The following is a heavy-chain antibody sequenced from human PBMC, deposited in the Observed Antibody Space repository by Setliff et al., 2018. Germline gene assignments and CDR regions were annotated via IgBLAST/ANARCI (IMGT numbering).Heavy chain of an antibody. J-gene: IGHJ5*01. CDR2: IKIINDGGTA. D-gene: IGHD4-17*01. Sequence: GGSLRLSCVTSGFTFSHARMSWVRQAPGKGLEWVGHIKIINDGGTAEYAAVVKGRFTISRDDSENTLHLQMNSLRVEDTAQYFCARVNTHGAPPLYDFWGLGTLVTVSS. CDR3: ARVNTHGAPPLYDF. V-gene: IGHV3-15*01. CDR1: GFTFSHAR.